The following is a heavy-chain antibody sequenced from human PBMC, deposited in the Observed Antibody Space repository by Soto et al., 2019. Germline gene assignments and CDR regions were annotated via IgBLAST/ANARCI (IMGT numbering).Heavy chain of an antibody. CDR3: ANDFALYGDAPDY. D-gene: IGHD4-17*01. CDR1: GFTFDDYA. J-gene: IGHJ4*02. V-gene: IGHV3-9*01. CDR2: ISWNSGSI. Sequence: EVQLVESGGGLVQPGRSLRLSCAASGFTFDDYAMHWVRQAPGKGLEWVSGISWNSGSIDYADSVKGRFTISRDNAKNSLYLQMNSRRAEDTALYYCANDFALYGDAPDYLGQGTLVTVSS.